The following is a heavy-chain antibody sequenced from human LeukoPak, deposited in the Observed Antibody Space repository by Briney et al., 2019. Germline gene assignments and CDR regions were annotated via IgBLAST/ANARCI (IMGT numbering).Heavy chain of an antibody. Sequence: GGSLRLSCAASGFTFSSYAMGWVRQAPGKGLEWVSAISGSGGSTYYADSVKGRFTISGDNSKNTLYLQMNSLRAEDTAVYYCAKDSHSNYEVSWGQGTLVTVSS. CDR3: AKDSHSNYEVS. CDR1: GFTFSSYA. J-gene: IGHJ4*02. V-gene: IGHV3-23*01. CDR2: ISGSGGST. D-gene: IGHD4-11*01.